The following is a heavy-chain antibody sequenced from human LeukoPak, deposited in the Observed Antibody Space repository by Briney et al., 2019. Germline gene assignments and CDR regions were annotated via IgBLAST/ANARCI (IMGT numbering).Heavy chain of an antibody. CDR3: ASGRTYCGGDCLPSDAFDI. Sequence: ASVKVSCKASGYTFTGYYMHWVRQAPGQGLEWMGWINPNSGGRNYAQKFQGRVTMTRHTSFSTAYMELSRLRSDDTAVYYCASGRTYCGGDCLPSDAFDIWGQGTMVTVSS. V-gene: IGHV1-2*02. J-gene: IGHJ3*02. CDR1: GYTFTGYY. D-gene: IGHD2-21*01. CDR2: INPNSGGR.